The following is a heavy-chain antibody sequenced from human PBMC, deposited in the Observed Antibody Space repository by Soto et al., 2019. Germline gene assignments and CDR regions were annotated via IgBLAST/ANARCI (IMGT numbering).Heavy chain of an antibody. CDR1: GYTFSVYQ. CDR3: AKELQRGMDV. J-gene: IGHJ6*02. V-gene: IGHV1-2*02. Sequence: ASVKVSCKASGYTFSVYQMHWVPQAPGQGLEWMGWVHPNSGGTNYAQSFEGRVTMTRDTSINTAYMELSRLTSDDTAVYYCAKELQRGMDVWGQGTTVTVSS. D-gene: IGHD4-4*01. CDR2: VHPNSGGT.